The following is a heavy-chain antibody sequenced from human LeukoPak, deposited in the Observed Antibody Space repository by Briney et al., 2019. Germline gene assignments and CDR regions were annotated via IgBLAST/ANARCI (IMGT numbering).Heavy chain of an antibody. D-gene: IGHD3-22*01. V-gene: IGHV1-46*01. J-gene: IGHJ5*02. CDR1: GYTFTSYY. CDR2: INPSGGST. Sequence: ASVTVSCKASGYTFTSYYMHWVRQAPGQGLEWMGIINPSGGSTSYAQKFQGRVTMTRDTSTSTVYMELSSLRSEDTAVYYCAILFYYDSRDNWFDPWGQGTLVTVSS. CDR3: AILFYYDSRDNWFDP.